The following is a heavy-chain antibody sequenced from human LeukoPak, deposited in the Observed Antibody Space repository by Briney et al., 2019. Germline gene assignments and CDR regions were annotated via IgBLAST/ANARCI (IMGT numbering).Heavy chain of an antibody. D-gene: IGHD3-10*01. J-gene: IGHJ4*02. V-gene: IGHV3-23*01. CDR3: AKRGVVIRVILVGFHKQAYYFDS. CDR1: GITLSNYG. CDR2: ISDSGGST. Sequence: GGSLRLSCAVSGITLSNYGMSWVRQAPGKGLEWVAGISDSGGSTNYADSVKGRFTVSRDNAKNTLYLQMNSLRAEDTAVYFFAKRGVVIRVILVGFHKQAYYFDSWGQGALVTVSS.